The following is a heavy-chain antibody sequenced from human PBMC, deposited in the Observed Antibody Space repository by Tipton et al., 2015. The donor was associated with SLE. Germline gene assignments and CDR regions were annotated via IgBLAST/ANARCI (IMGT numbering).Heavy chain of an antibody. Sequence: TLSLTCAVYGGSFSGYYCSWIRQPPGKGRGWIGEINHSGSTNYNPSPKSRVTISVDTSKNQFSLKLTSLTPADTAVYYCARGLFGDEPGYWGRGTLVTVSS. CDR3: ARGLFGDEPGY. V-gene: IGHV4-34*01. D-gene: IGHD3-10*01. CDR1: GGSFSGYY. CDR2: INHSGST. J-gene: IGHJ4*02.